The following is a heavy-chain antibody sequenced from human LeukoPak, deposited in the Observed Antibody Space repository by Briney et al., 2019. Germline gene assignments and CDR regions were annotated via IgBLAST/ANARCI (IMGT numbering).Heavy chain of an antibody. J-gene: IGHJ5*02. CDR3: ARGGWRSEENWFDP. V-gene: IGHV4-59*12. CDR1: GGSISSYY. CDR2: IYYSGST. Sequence: SETLSLTCTVSGGSISSYYWSWIRQPPGKGLEWIGYIYYSGSTNYNPSLKSRVTIYVDTSKNQFSLKLSSVTAADTAVYYCARGGWRSEENWFDPWGQGTLVTVSS. D-gene: IGHD2-15*01.